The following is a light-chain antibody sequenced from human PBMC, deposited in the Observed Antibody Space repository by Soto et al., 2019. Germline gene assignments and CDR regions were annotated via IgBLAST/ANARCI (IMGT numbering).Light chain of an antibody. J-gene: IGKJ1*01. CDR3: QQYGSSPPWT. Sequence: EIVLAQSPGTLSWSPGDRATLSCRASQSVSSSYLAWYQQKPGQAPRLLIYGASSRATGIPDRFSGSGSGTDFTLTISRLEPEDFAVYYCQQYGSSPPWTFGQGTKVDI. CDR2: GAS. CDR1: QSVSSSY. V-gene: IGKV3-20*01.